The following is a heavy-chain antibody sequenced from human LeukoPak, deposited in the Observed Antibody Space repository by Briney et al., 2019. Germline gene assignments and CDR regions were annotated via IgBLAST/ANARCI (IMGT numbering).Heavy chain of an antibody. Sequence: KPSETLSLTCTVSGGSISSSSVYWGWIRQPPGKGLEWIATISYSGSTTSYNPSLESRVTISVDTSKNQFSLKLNSVTAADTAVYYCARDSDYGDYIDYWGQGTLVTVSS. CDR1: GGSISSSSVY. V-gene: IGHV4-39*02. CDR3: ARDSDYGDYIDY. CDR2: ISYSGSTT. D-gene: IGHD4-17*01. J-gene: IGHJ4*02.